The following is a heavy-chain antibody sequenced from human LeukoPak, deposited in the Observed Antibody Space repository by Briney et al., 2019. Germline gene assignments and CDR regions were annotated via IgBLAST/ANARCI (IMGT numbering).Heavy chain of an antibody. CDR3: AELGITMIGGV. CDR1: GFTFSSYA. D-gene: IGHD3-10*02. J-gene: IGHJ6*04. CDR2: INSSGSTI. Sequence: GGSLRLSCAASGFTFSSYAMNWVRQAPGKGLEWVSGINSSGSTIYYADSVKGRFTISRDNAKNSLYLQMNSLRAEDTAVYYCAELGITMIGGVWGKGTTVTISS. V-gene: IGHV3-48*03.